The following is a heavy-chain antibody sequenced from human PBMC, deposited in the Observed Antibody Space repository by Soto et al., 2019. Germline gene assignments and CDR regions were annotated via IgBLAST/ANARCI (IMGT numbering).Heavy chain of an antibody. D-gene: IGHD6-13*01. Sequence: SVKVSCKAPADTFTSYYIHWVRQAPGHGLEWMGIINPNGGSTRFAQTFQGRVTMTRDTSISTAYMELSRLRSDDTAVYYCARARIAAPRKELDYWGQGTLVTVSS. CDR1: ADTFTSYY. J-gene: IGHJ4*02. CDR3: ARARIAAPRKELDY. CDR2: INPNGGST. V-gene: IGHV1-46*01.